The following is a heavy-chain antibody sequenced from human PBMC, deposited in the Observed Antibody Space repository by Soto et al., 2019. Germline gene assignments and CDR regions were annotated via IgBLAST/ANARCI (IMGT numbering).Heavy chain of an antibody. CDR3: VRVGVVIPHLNWFVP. D-gene: IGHD3-3*01. CDR2: IGGSGGYI. Sequence: GGSLRLSCAVSGFTFSSYSMNWVRQAPGKGLEWVSSIGGSGGYIYYADSVKGRFTISRDNTKNSLYLQMNSLRVEDTALYYCVRVGVVIPHLNWFVPWGQGTLVTVSS. CDR1: GFTFSSYS. V-gene: IGHV3-21*01. J-gene: IGHJ5*02.